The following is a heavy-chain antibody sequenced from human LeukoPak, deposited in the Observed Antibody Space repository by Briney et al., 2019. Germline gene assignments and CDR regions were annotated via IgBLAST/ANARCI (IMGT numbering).Heavy chain of an antibody. CDR1: GGSISSYF. CDR3: ARDTGTVVDY. D-gene: IGHD4-23*01. V-gene: IGHV4-59*01. CDR2: IYYSGST. J-gene: IGHJ4*02. Sequence: SETLSLTCTVAGGSISSYFWSWIRQPPGKGLEWIGYIYYSGSTNYNPSLKSRVTTSVDTSKNQFSLKLSSVTAADTAVYYCARDTGTVVDYWGQGTLVTVSS.